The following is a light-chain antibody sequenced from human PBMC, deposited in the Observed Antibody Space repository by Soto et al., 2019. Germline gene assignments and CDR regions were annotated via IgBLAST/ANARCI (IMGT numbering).Light chain of an antibody. V-gene: IGKV1-5*03. Sequence: DIQMTQSPSTLSASVGDRVTITCRASQSINSWLAWYQQKPGKAPKLLIPKASILESGVPSRFSGSGSGTELALTVSSLQPDDFATYYCQQYIAYSITFGQGTRLDIK. CDR2: KAS. J-gene: IGKJ5*01. CDR3: QQYIAYSIT. CDR1: QSINSW.